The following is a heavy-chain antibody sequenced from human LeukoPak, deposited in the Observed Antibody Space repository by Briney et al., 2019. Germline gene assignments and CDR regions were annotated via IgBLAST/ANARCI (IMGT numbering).Heavy chain of an antibody. Sequence: PSDTLTLTCSVSGAFISGGTYYWGWICQPPGKGLVWIGSICYTGSTYDNPSLKSRVTISVDTSMSQFSLKLSSVTAADTAVYYCARRGGSGRAFDYWGQGTLVTVSS. CDR3: ARRGGSGRAFDY. CDR1: GAFISGGTYY. CDR2: ICYTGST. J-gene: IGHJ4*02. V-gene: IGHV4-39*01. D-gene: IGHD1-26*01.